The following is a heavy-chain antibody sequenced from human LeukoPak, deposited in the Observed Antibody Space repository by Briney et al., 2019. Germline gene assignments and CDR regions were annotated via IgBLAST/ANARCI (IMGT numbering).Heavy chain of an antibody. CDR2: INPNSGGT. Sequence: ASVKVSCKASGYTFTDYYIHWVRQAPGQGLEWMGWINPNSGGTNYAQKFQDWVTMTRDTPISTAYMELSRLRSDDTAVYYCARDRGCSGGRCYDWFDPWGQGTLVTVSS. J-gene: IGHJ5*02. V-gene: IGHV1-2*04. CDR1: GYTFTDYY. CDR3: ARDRGCSGGRCYDWFDP. D-gene: IGHD2-15*01.